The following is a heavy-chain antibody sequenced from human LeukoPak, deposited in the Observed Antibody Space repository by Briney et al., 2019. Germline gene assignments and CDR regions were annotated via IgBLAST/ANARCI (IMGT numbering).Heavy chain of an antibody. J-gene: IGHJ4*02. CDR2: FDPEDGET. CDR3: ATLAPTRYSSGWYLSRFDC. D-gene: IGHD6-19*01. CDR1: GYTLTELS. Sequence: ASVKVSCKVSGYTLTELSMHWVRQAPRKGLEWMGGFDPEDGETIYAQRFQGRVTTTEDTSTDTAYMELSSLRSEDTAMYYCATLAPTRYSSGWYLSRFDCWGQGTLVTVSS. V-gene: IGHV1-24*01.